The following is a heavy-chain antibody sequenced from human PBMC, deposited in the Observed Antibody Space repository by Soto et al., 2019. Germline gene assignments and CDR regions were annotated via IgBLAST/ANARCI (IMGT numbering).Heavy chain of an antibody. CDR1: GFTFSSYS. J-gene: IGHJ6*02. CDR3: ARWVVVVPAAIGYYGMDV. Sequence: EVQLVESGGGLVKPGGSLRLSCAASGFTFSSYSKNWVRQAPGKGLEWVSSISSSSSYIYYADSVKGRFTISRDNAKNSLYLQMNSLRAEDTAVYYCARWVVVVPAAIGYYGMDVWGQGTTVTVSS. CDR2: ISSSSSYI. D-gene: IGHD2-2*01. V-gene: IGHV3-21*01.